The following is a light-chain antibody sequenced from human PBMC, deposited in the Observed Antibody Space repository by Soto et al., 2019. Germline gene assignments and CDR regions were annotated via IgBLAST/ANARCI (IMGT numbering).Light chain of an antibody. CDR2: EVS. Sequence: QSALTQPASVSGSPGQSITISCTGTSSDVGSYNLVSWYQQHPGKAPKLMIYEVSKRPSGVSNRFSGSKSGNTASLTISGLHAEDEADYYCCSYAGSIVVFGGGTKLTVL. V-gene: IGLV2-23*02. J-gene: IGLJ2*01. CDR3: CSYAGSIVV. CDR1: SSDVGSYNL.